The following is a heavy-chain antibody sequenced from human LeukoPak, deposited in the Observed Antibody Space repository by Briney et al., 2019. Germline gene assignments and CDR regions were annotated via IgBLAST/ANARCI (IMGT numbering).Heavy chain of an antibody. D-gene: IGHD5-24*01. CDR2: INGDGSST. V-gene: IGHV3-74*01. CDR3: ARDRGYVMDV. CDR1: GFTFSSYW. J-gene: IGHJ6*02. Sequence: GGSLRLSCAASGFTFSSYWMHWVRQAPGKGLVWVSRINGDGSSTSYADSVRGRFTISRDNAKNTLYLQMNSLRAEDTAVHYRARDRGYVMDVWGQGTTVTVSS.